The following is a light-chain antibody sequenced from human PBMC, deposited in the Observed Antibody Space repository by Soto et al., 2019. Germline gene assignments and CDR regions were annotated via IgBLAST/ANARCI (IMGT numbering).Light chain of an antibody. J-gene: IGKJ4*01. CDR1: QSVLYSSNNKNY. CDR2: WAS. Sequence: DTVMTQSPDSLAVSLGERATINCKSSQSVLYSSNNKNYLAWYQQKPGQPPKLLIYWASTRESGFPDRFSGSGSGTDFTLTISSLQAADVAVYYCQQYYSTPPTFGGGTKVEIK. CDR3: QQYYSTPPT. V-gene: IGKV4-1*01.